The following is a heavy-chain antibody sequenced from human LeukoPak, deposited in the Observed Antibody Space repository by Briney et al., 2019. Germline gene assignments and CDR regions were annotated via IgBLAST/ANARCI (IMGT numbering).Heavy chain of an antibody. J-gene: IGHJ4*02. V-gene: IGHV3-23*01. CDR1: GFTFRSHA. D-gene: IGHD2-21*01. CDR2: IYENGGTT. Sequence: GGSLRLSCVGSGFTFRSHAMSWVRQAPEKGLEFVSGIYENGGTTYYSDSVKGRFSISRDNSKNTLYLQMDSLRGEDTAVYYCAKDFRIGYSAHFDYWGQGALVTVSS. CDR3: AKDFRIGYSAHFDY.